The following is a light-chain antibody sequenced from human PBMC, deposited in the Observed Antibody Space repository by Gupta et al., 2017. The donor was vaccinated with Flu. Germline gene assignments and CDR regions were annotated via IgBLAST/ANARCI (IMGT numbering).Light chain of an antibody. CDR2: EYN. J-gene: IGLJ2*01. V-gene: IGLV6-57*01. CDR3: QSYEV. Sequence: YTRSSGSIASNYVQWYQQPPGASPTTVIYEYNQRPSGVPDRFSGSIDRSSNSTFLTISGLKTEDEADYYCQSYEVFGGGTKLTVL. CDR1: SGSIASNY.